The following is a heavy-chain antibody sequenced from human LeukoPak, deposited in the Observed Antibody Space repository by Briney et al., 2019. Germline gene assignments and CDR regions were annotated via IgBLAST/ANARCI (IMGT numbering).Heavy chain of an antibody. Sequence: SETLSLTCAVYGGSFNGYYWSWIRQPPGKGLEWIGEINHSGSTNYNPSLKSRVTISVDTSKNQFSLKLSSVTAADTAVYYCARSRVDAFDIWGQGTMVTVSS. CDR3: ARSRVDAFDI. CDR2: INHSGST. J-gene: IGHJ3*02. CDR1: GGSFNGYY. V-gene: IGHV4-34*01.